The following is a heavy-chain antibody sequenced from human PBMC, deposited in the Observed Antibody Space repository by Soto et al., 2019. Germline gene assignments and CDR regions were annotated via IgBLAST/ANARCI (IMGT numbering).Heavy chain of an antibody. CDR1: GFTFSSYG. D-gene: IGHD2-15*01. CDR2: ISYDGSNK. Sequence: QVQLVESGGGVVQPGRSLRLSCAASGFTFSSYGMHWVRQAPGKGLEWVAVISYDGSNKYCADSVKGRFTISRDNSKNTLYLQMNSLRAEDTAVYYCAKDLPYCSGGSCSLSGMDVWGQGTTVTVSS. CDR3: AKDLPYCSGGSCSLSGMDV. J-gene: IGHJ6*02. V-gene: IGHV3-30*18.